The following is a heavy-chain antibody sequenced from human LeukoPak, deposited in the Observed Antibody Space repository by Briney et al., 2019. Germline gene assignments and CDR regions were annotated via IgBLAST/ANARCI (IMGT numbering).Heavy chain of an antibody. V-gene: IGHV1-2*02. Sequence: ASVKVSCKASGYTFTGYYMHWLRQAPGQGLEWMGWINPNSGGTNYAQKFQGRVTMTRETSISTAYMELSRLRSDDTAVYYCARDHGNSSVDSWGQGTLVTVSS. CDR2: INPNSGGT. CDR3: ARDHGNSSVDS. J-gene: IGHJ4*02. CDR1: GYTFTGYY. D-gene: IGHD4-23*01.